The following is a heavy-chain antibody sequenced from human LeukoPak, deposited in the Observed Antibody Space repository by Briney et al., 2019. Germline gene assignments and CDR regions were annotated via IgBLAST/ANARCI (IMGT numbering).Heavy chain of an antibody. V-gene: IGHV1-24*01. CDR3: ARGSTSANWFDP. Sequence: GASVKVSCKVSGYTLTELSMHWVRQAPGKGLEWMGGFDPEDGETIYAQKFQGRVTMTEDTSTDTAYMELSSLRSDDTAVYYCARGSTSANWFDPWGQGTLVTVSS. J-gene: IGHJ5*02. D-gene: IGHD2-2*01. CDR2: FDPEDGET. CDR1: GYTLTELS.